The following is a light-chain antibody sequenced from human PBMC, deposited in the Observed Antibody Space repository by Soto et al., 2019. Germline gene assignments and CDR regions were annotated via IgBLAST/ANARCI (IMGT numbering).Light chain of an antibody. CDR2: DVA. CDR1: SSDIGGYNY. V-gene: IGLV2-14*03. J-gene: IGLJ1*01. Sequence: QSALTQPASVSGSPGQSITISCTGTSSDIGGYNYVAWYQQHLGKAPKLIIYDVAVRPSGVSNRFSGSKSGNTASLAISGLQAEDEAHYYCSSYTGASALYVFGTGTMVTVL. CDR3: SSYTGASALYV.